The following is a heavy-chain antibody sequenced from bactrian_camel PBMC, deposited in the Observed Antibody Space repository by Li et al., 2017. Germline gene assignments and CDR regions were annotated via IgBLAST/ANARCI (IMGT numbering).Heavy chain of an antibody. D-gene: IGHD1*01. Sequence: VQLVESGGGSVQAGGSRRLSCVVSGYTSNNVCVAWVRHAPGKQREGVAAFEYDGSARFADAVKGRFNISKDNAKNTLYLQMNSLQPDDTAMYYCAGDPGACTYCAGGHCGYWGQGTQVT. CDR1: GYTSNNVC. V-gene: IGHV3S1*01. CDR3: AGDPGACTYCAGGHCGY. CDR2: EYDGSA. J-gene: IGHJ6*01.